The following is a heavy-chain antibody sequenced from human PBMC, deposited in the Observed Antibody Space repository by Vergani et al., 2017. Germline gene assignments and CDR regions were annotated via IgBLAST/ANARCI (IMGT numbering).Heavy chain of an antibody. D-gene: IGHD4-17*01. V-gene: IGHV4-39*01. CDR2: IYYSGST. CDR1: GGSISSSSYY. CDR3: ARRVIATVTNVGAFDI. J-gene: IGHJ3*02. Sequence: QLQLQESGPGLVKPSETPSLTCTVSGGSISSSSYYWGWIRQPPGKGLEWIGSIYYSGSTCYNQSLKSRVTISVDTSKNQFSLKLSSVTAADTAVYYCARRVIATVTNVGAFDIWGQGTMVTVSS.